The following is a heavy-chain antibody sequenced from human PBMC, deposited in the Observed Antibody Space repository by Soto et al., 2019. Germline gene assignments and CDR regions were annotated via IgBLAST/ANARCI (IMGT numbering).Heavy chain of an antibody. V-gene: IGHV4-39*01. J-gene: IGHJ4*02. CDR1: GFTISTNPND. D-gene: IGHD3-22*01. CDR2: IYYSGRT. CDR3: ARHPDSQYYYATSGYANDFDH. Sequence: TXETLSLSCTVSGFTISTNPNDWGWIRQPPGKVLEWIGSIYYSGRTYHNPSLKNRVTISVDTSKIQFSLRLSSVAAADTAVYYCARHPDSQYYYATSGYANDFDHWGQGTLVTLPS.